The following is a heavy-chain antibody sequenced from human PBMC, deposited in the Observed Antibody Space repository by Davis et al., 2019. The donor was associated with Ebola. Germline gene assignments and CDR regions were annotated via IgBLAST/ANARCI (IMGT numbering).Heavy chain of an antibody. CDR1: GYSFTSYW. CDR2: IDSSDSYT. J-gene: IGHJ6*03. V-gene: IGHV5-10-1*01. Sequence: GESLKISCKGSGYSFTSYWISWVRQMPGKGLEWMGRIDSSDSYTNYSPSFQGHVTISADKSISTAYLQWSSLKASDTAMYYCARHGLYCSGGSCYGDYCYYMDVWGKGTTVTVSS. D-gene: IGHD2-15*01. CDR3: ARHGLYCSGGSCYGDYCYYMDV.